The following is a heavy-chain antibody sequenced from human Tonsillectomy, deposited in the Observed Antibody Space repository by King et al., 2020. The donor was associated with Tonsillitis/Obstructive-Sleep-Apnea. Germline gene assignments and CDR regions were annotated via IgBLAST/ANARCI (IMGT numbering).Heavy chain of an antibody. D-gene: IGHD3-16*01. V-gene: IGHV4-59*01. CDR2: IYYSGST. Sequence: QLQESGPGLVKPSETLSLTCTVSGGSISSYYWSWIRQPPGKGLEWIGYIYYSGSTNYNPSLKSRVTISVDTSKNQFSLKLSSVTAADTAVYYCARVLGGASYGAFDIWGQGTMVTGSS. J-gene: IGHJ3*02. CDR1: GGSISSYY. CDR3: ARVLGGASYGAFDI.